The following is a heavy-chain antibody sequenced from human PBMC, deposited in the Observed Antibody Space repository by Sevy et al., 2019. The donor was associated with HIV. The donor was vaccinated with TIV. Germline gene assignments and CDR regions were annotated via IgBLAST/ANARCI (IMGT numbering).Heavy chain of an antibody. D-gene: IGHD6-13*01. V-gene: IGHV4-61*02. J-gene: IGHJ3*01. Sequence: SETLSLTCSISGGSIRSGTYYWSWIRQPAGKGLEWIGRVHTSGRTNYNPSLKSRVTISVDTSKNQFSLRLRSVTAADTAVYYCAGEYSSGWYQAFDVWGQGTMVTVSS. CDR1: GGSIRSGTYY. CDR2: VHTSGRT. CDR3: AGEYSSGWYQAFDV.